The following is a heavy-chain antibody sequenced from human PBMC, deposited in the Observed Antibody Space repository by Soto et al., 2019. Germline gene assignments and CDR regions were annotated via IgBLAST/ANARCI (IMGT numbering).Heavy chain of an antibody. D-gene: IGHD1-26*01. V-gene: IGHV3-23*01. J-gene: IGHJ4*02. CDR1: GFTFSSYA. CDR3: ARRGSGSYYDY. CDR2: ISGSGDST. Sequence: EVQLLESGGGLVQPGGSLRLSFAASGFTFSSYAMRWVRQAPGKGLEWVSAISGSGDSTYYADSVKGRFTVSRDTSKNTLYLQMNGLRAEDTAVYYCARRGSGSYYDYWGQGTLVTVSS.